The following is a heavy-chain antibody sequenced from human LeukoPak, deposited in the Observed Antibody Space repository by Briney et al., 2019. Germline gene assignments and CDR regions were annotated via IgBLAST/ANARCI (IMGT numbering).Heavy chain of an antibody. D-gene: IGHD2-2*02. CDR1: GGSISSGDYY. CDR2: IYYSGGT. J-gene: IGHJ4*02. V-gene: IGHV4-30-4*01. Sequence: SETLSPTCTVSGGSISSGDYYWSWIRQPPGKGLEWIGYIYYSGGTYYNPSLKSRVTISVDTSKNQFSLKLSSVTAADTAVYYCARGGDRIPDYWGQGTLVTVSS. CDR3: ARGGDRIPDY.